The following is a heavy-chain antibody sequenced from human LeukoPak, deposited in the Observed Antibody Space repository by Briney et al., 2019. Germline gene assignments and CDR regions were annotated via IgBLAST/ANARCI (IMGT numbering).Heavy chain of an antibody. CDR1: GFTFSNYW. V-gene: IGHV3-74*01. Sequence: GGSLRLSCAASGFTFSNYWMNWVRQAPGKGLVWVSRIKGDGSTATYADSVKGRFSISRDNAKNTLYLQMNSLRAEDTAAYYCAKSDWFEPWGQGTLVTVSS. CDR3: AKSDWFEP. CDR2: IKGDGSTA. J-gene: IGHJ5*02.